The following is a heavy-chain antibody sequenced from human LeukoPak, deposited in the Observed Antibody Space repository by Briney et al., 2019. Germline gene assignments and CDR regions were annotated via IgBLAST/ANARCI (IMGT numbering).Heavy chain of an antibody. Sequence: SETLSLTCTVSGGSISSYYWSWIRQPPGKGLEWIGYIYYGGSTNYNPSLKSRVTISVDTSKNQFSLKLSSVTAADTAVYYCARNSGSYRGGWFDPWGQGTLVTVSS. CDR1: GGSISSYY. J-gene: IGHJ5*02. D-gene: IGHD1-26*01. CDR2: IYYGGST. V-gene: IGHV4-59*01. CDR3: ARNSGSYRGGWFDP.